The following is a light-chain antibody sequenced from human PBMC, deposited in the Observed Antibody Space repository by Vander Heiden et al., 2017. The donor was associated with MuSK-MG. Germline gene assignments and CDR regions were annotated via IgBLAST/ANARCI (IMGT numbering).Light chain of an antibody. Sequence: QSVLTQPPSVSGAPGQRVTISCTGSSSNIGAGYDVHWYQQLPGMAPKLLIYRNTNRPSGVPDRFSGSKSGTSASLAITGLQAEDEADYYCQSYDNNRSGYVFGTETKVTVL. V-gene: IGLV1-40*01. CDR1: SSNIGAGYD. CDR3: QSYDNNRSGYV. CDR2: RNT. J-gene: IGLJ1*01.